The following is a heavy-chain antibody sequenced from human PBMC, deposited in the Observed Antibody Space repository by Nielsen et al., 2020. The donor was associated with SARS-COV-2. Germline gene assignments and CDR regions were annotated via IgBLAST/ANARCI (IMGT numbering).Heavy chain of an antibody. D-gene: IGHD1-14*01. Sequence: SLKISCAASGFTFDDYAMHWVRPAPGKGLEWVSGISWNSGSIGYADSVKGRFTISRDNAKNSLYLQMNSLRAEDTALYYCAKDPGGMDVWGQGTTVTVSS. CDR2: ISWNSGSI. CDR1: GFTFDDYA. J-gene: IGHJ6*02. CDR3: AKDPGGMDV. V-gene: IGHV3-9*01.